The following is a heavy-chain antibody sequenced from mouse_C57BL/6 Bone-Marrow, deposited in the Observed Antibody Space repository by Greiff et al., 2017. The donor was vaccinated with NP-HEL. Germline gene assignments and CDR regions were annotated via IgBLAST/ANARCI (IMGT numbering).Heavy chain of an antibody. CDR3: ARDELVTTRVYYFDY. D-gene: IGHD2-5*01. CDR2: ISDGGSYT. Sequence: EVKLVESGGGLVKPGGSLKLSCAASGFTFSSYAMSWVRQTPEKRLEWVATISDGGSYTYYPDNVKGRFTISRDNAKNNLYLQMRHLKSEDTAMYDCARDELVTTRVYYFDYWGQGTTLTVSS. V-gene: IGHV5-4*01. CDR1: GFTFSSYA. J-gene: IGHJ2*01.